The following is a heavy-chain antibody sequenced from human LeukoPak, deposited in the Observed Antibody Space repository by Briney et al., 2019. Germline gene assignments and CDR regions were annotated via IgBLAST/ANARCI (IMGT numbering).Heavy chain of an antibody. J-gene: IGHJ4*02. Sequence: EASVKVSCKASGYTFTGYYMHWVRQAPGQGLEWMGWINPNSGGTNYAQKFQGRVTMTRDTSISTAYMELSRLRSDDTAVYYCARVNTVVVPAAPYSFDYWGQGTLVTVSS. D-gene: IGHD2-2*01. CDR1: GYTFTGYY. V-gene: IGHV1-2*02. CDR2: INPNSGGT. CDR3: ARVNTVVVPAAPYSFDY.